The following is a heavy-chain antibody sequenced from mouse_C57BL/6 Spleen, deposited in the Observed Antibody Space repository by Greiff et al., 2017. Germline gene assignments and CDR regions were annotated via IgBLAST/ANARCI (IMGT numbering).Heavy chain of an antibody. Sequence: EVQVVESGAELVKPGASVKLSCTASGFNIKDYYMPWVKQRTEQGLEWIGRIDPEDGDTKYAPKFQGKATITADTSSNTAYLQLSSLTSEDTAVYYCALGSCYVGFAYWGQGTLVTVSA. CDR2: IDPEDGDT. V-gene: IGHV14-2*01. CDR3: ALGSCYVGFAY. D-gene: IGHD3-2*02. J-gene: IGHJ3*01. CDR1: GFNIKDYY.